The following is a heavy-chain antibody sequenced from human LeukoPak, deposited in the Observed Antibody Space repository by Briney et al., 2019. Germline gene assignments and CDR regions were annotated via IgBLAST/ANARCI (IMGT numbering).Heavy chain of an antibody. D-gene: IGHD3-3*01. V-gene: IGHV3-23*01. CDR3: AKDQDFGVVTLLDP. CDR1: GFTFSSYA. CDR2: ISGSGGST. J-gene: IGHJ5*02. Sequence: GGSLRLSCAASGFTFSSYAMSWVRQAPGKGLEWVSAISGSGGSTYYADSVKGRFTISRDNSKNTLYLQMNSLRAEDTAVYYCAKDQDFGVVTLLDPWGQGTLVTVSS.